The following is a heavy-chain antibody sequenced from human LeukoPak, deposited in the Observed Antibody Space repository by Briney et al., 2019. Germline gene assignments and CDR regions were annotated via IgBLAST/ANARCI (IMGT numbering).Heavy chain of an antibody. Sequence: SETLSLTCTVWGGSISSYYWRWLRQPRGGAREWIGDNYDIGSTNYNPSLMSRVTMSVDTSKNQFSLKLSSVTAADTAVYYCARESPQLRYGVDDFDIWGQGTMVTVSS. CDR2: NYDIGST. V-gene: IGHV4-59*12. CDR1: GGSISSYY. D-gene: IGHD2-2*01. CDR3: ARESPQLRYGVDDFDI. J-gene: IGHJ3*02.